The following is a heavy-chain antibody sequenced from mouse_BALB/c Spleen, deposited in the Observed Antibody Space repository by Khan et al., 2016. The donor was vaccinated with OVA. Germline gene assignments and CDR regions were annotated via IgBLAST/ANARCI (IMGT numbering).Heavy chain of an antibody. Sequence: QVQLQQSGTELVKPGASVRLSCKASGYTFTSYQMYWVKQGPGQGLEWIGEITPSNGGTNFNEKFKSKATLTVDESSSTAFMQLSSLTSEDSAVYYCIRGGYGGFAYWGQGTLVTVSA. V-gene: IGHV1-53*01. CDR1: GYTFTSYQ. CDR2: ITPSNGGT. CDR3: IRGGYGGFAY. D-gene: IGHD3-1*01. J-gene: IGHJ3*01.